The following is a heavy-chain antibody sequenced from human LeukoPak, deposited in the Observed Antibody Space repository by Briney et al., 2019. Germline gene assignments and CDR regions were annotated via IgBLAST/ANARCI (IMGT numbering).Heavy chain of an antibody. V-gene: IGHV3-53*01. CDR3: ASLHYYGSSGLPEDAFDI. CDR2: IYSGGST. Sequence: PGGSLRLSCAASGFTVSSNYMSWVRQAPGKGLEWVSVIYSGGSTYYADSVKGRFTISRDNSKNTLYLQMNSLRAEDTAVYYCASLHYYGSSGLPEDAFDIWGQGTMVTVSS. D-gene: IGHD3-22*01. J-gene: IGHJ3*02. CDR1: GFTVSSNY.